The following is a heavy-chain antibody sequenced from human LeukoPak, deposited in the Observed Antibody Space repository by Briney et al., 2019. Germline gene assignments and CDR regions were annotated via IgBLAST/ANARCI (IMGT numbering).Heavy chain of an antibody. CDR2: ITSGGST. CDR1: GFTFSNYA. J-gene: IGHJ4*02. D-gene: IGHD2-21*02. CDR3: AKRLPVVGDRNRAFDY. Sequence: GGSLRLSRAASGFTFSNYAMNWVRQAPGKGLEWVSVITSGGSTYYADSVKGRFTISRDNSKNTLYLQMNSLRAEDTAVYYCAKRLPVVGDRNRAFDYWGQGTLVTVSS. V-gene: IGHV3-23*01.